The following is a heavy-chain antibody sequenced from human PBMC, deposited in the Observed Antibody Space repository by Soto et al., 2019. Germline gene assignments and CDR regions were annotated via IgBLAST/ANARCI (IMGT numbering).Heavy chain of an antibody. Sequence: SDTLSLTCVVSGGSISIGGYSWSWIRQPPGKGLEWIGYIYHSGSTYYNPSLKSRVTISVDRSKNQFSLKLSSVTAADTAVYYCARVPGPWGQGTLVTVSS. CDR3: ARVPGP. CDR1: GGSISIGGYS. CDR2: IYHSGST. J-gene: IGHJ5*02. V-gene: IGHV4-30-2*01.